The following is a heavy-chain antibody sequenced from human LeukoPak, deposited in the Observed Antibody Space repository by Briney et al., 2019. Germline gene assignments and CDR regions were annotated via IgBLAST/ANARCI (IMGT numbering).Heavy chain of an antibody. V-gene: IGHV3-53*01. CDR2: IYSGGST. J-gene: IGHJ6*03. CDR1: GFTVSSDY. Sequence: GGSLRLSCAASGFTVSSDYMSWVRQAPGKGLEWVSVIYSGGSTYYADSVKGRFTISRDNSKNTLYLQMNSLRAEDTAVYYCASGSGSYRTPYYYMDVWGTGTTVTVSS. D-gene: IGHD3-10*01. CDR3: ASGSGSYRTPYYYMDV.